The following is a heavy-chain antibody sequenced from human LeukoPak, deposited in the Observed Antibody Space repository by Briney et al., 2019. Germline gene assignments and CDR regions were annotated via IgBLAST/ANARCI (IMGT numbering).Heavy chain of an antibody. J-gene: IGHJ4*02. CDR2: ISYDGSNK. D-gene: IGHD3-10*01. V-gene: IGHV3-30-3*01. Sequence: PGGSLRLSCAASGFTFSSYAMHWVRQAPGKGLEWVAVISYDGSNKYYADSVKGRFTISRDNSKNTLYLQMNSLRAEDTAVYYCARAQLLWFGGVFDYWGQGTLVTVSS. CDR1: GFTFSSYA. CDR3: ARAQLLWFGGVFDY.